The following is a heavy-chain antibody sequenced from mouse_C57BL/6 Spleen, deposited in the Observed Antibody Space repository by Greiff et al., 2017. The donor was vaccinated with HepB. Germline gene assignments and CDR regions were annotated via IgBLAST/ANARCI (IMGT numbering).Heavy chain of an antibody. CDR2: INPNNGGT. J-gene: IGHJ4*01. D-gene: IGHD2-5*01. V-gene: IGHV1-26*01. CDR1: GYTFTDYY. Sequence: EVKLQQSGPELVKPGASVKISCKASGYTFTDYYMNWVKQSHGKSLEWIGDINPNNGGTSYNQKFKGKATLTVDKSSSTAYMELRSLTSEDSAVYYCARSGVLYSNYEGVYYYAMDYWGQGTSVTVSS. CDR3: ARSGVLYSNYEGVYYYAMDY.